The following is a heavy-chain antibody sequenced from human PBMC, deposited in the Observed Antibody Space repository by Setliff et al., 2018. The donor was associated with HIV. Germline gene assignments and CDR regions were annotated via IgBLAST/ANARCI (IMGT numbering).Heavy chain of an antibody. Sequence: SETLSLTCTVSGGSISSHYWSWIRQPPGKGLEWIGGIYYSGSTNDNPSLKSRVTISVDTSKNQFALKLSSVTAADTAVYYCARDSGAPNYNFWGASPYFDYWGQGTLVTVSS. J-gene: IGHJ4*02. CDR2: IYYSGST. V-gene: IGHV4-59*11. CDR3: ARDSGAPNYNFWGASPYFDY. CDR1: GGSISSHY. D-gene: IGHD3-3*01.